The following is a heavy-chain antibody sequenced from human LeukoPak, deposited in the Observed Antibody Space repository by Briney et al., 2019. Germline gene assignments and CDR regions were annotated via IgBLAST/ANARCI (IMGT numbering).Heavy chain of an antibody. CDR2: ISAYNGNT. Sequence: ASVKLSCKASGYTFTSYGISWVRQAPGQGLEWMGWISAYNGNTNYAQKLQGRVTMTTDTSTSTAYMELRSLRSDDMAVYYCARGLMGSGSYFYYYYGMDVWGQGTTVTVSS. J-gene: IGHJ6*02. CDR1: GYTFTSYG. CDR3: ARGLMGSGSYFYYYYGMDV. D-gene: IGHD3-10*01. V-gene: IGHV1-18*03.